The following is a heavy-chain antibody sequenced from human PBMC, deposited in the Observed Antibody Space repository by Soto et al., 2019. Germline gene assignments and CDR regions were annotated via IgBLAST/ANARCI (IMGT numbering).Heavy chain of an antibody. V-gene: IGHV4-30-4*01. D-gene: IGHD3-3*01. CDR3: AVGMYYDFWSGSFGY. Sequence: PSETLSLTCTVSGGSISSGDYYWSWIRQPPGKGLEWIGYIYYSGSTYYNPSLKSRVTISVDMSKNQFSLKLSSVTAADTAVYYCAVGMYYDFWSGSFGYWGQGTLVTVSS. CDR1: GGSISSGDYY. CDR2: IYYSGST. J-gene: IGHJ4*02.